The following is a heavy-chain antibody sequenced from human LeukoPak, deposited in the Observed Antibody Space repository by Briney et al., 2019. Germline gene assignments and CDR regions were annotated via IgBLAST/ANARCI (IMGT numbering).Heavy chain of an antibody. CDR2: ISGSGDST. Sequence: GSLRLSCAASGLTFSSYAMTWVRQAPGKGLEGVSVISGSGDSTYYADSVKGRFTISRDNSKNTLYLQMSSLRAEDTAVYYCAKDEWEWWYFDYWGQGTLVTVSS. CDR1: GLTFSSYA. V-gene: IGHV3-23*01. CDR3: AKDEWEWWYFDY. J-gene: IGHJ4*02. D-gene: IGHD1-26*01.